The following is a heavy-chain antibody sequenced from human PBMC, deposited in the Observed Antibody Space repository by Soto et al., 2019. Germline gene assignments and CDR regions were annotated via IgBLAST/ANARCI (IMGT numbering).Heavy chain of an antibody. CDR2: IYYSGST. Sequence: QVQLQESGPGLVKPSQTLSLTCTVSGGSISSGDYYWSWIRQPPGKGLEWIGYIYYSGSTYYNPSLKSRVTISVDTSKNQFSLKLSSVTAADTAVYYCARGGTTVVTPDRAFDIWGQGTMVTVSS. CDR1: GGSISSGDYY. D-gene: IGHD4-17*01. J-gene: IGHJ3*02. CDR3: ARGGTTVVTPDRAFDI. V-gene: IGHV4-30-4*01.